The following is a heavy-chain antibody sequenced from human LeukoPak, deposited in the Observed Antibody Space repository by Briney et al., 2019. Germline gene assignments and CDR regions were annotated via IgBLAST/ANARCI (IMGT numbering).Heavy chain of an antibody. D-gene: IGHD1-26*01. CDR3: AAFEWELRAFDI. Sequence: SVKVSCKASGSTFTSSAMQWVRQARGQRLEWIGWIVVGSGNTNYAQKFQERVTITRDMSTSTAYMELSSLRSEDTAVYYCAAFEWELRAFDIWGQGTMVTVSS. CDR2: IVVGSGNT. CDR1: GSTFTSSA. J-gene: IGHJ3*02. V-gene: IGHV1-58*02.